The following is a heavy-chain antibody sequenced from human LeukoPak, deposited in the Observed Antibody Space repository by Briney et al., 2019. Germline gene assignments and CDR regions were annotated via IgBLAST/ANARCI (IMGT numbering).Heavy chain of an antibody. Sequence: GSLRLSFAASGXTLSDYGLHWVRQAPGRGVEWVAVISFDGRNKYYADSVKGRFTISRDISKNTLYLQMNSLRDEDTAVYYCAKDRIDHDVLTGPDYWGQGTLVTVSS. CDR1: GXTLSDYG. V-gene: IGHV3-30*18. D-gene: IGHD3-9*01. CDR3: AKDRIDHDVLTGPDY. J-gene: IGHJ4*02. CDR2: ISFDGRNK.